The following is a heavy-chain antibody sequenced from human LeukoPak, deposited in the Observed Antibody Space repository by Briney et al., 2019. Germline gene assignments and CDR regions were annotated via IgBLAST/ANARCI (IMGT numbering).Heavy chain of an antibody. D-gene: IGHD4-17*01. CDR1: GFTFSSYW. CDR2: INSDGSST. CDR3: ARVTRSPFGWFDP. V-gene: IGHV3-74*01. Sequence: GGSLRLSCAASGFTFSSYWMHWVRQAPGKGLVWVLRINSDGSSTSYADSVKGRFTISRDNAKNSLYLQMSSLRAEDTAVYYCARVTRSPFGWFDPWGQGTLVTVSS. J-gene: IGHJ5*02.